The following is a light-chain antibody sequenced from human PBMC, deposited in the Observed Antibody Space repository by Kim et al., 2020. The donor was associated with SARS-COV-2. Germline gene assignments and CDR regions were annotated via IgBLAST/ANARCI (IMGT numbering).Light chain of an antibody. J-gene: IGLJ1*01. CDR3: QAWDSSTKV. CDR2: QDN. V-gene: IGLV3-1*01. Sequence: SYELTQPPSVSVSPGQTASITCSGDKLGDKYACWYQQKPGQYPVLVIYQDNKRPSGIPERFSGSNSGNTATLTISGTQAMEEADYYCQAWDSSTKVFGTG. CDR1: KLGDKY.